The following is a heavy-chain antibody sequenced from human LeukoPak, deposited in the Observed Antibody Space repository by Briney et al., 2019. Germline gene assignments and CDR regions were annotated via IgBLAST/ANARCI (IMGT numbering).Heavy chain of an antibody. J-gene: IGHJ4*02. CDR3: ARDPQSDCSSTSCYEDFDY. D-gene: IGHD2-2*01. V-gene: IGHV1-69*13. CDR1: GGTFSSYA. Sequence: ASVKVSCKASGGTFSSYAISWVRQAPGQGLEWMGGIIPIFGTANYAQKFQGRVTITADESPSTAYMELSSLRSEDTAVYYCARDPQSDCSSTSCYEDFDYWGQGTLVTVSS. CDR2: IIPIFGTA.